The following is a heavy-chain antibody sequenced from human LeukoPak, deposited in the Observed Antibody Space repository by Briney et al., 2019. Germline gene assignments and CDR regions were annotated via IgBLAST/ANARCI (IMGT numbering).Heavy chain of an antibody. CDR2: IYYSGST. Sequence: PSETLSLTCTVSGGSISSYYWSWIRQPPGKGLEWIGYIYYSGSTNYNPSLKSRVTISVDTSKKEFSLKLSSVTAADTAVYYCARDATYYYDSSWFDLWGQGTVVTVSS. V-gene: IGHV4-59*12. CDR3: ARDATYYYDSSWFDL. CDR1: GGSISSYY. J-gene: IGHJ5*02. D-gene: IGHD3-22*01.